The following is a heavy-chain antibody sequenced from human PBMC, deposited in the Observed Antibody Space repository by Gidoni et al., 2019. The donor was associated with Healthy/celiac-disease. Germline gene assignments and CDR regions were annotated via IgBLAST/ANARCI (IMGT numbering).Heavy chain of an antibody. V-gene: IGHV1-46*01. CDR2: INPSGGST. CDR3: ARVSSSSWYIRDAFDI. Sequence: QVQLVQSGAEVKKPGASVTVSCKASGYTFTSYYMHWVRQAPGQGLEWIGIINPSGGSTSYAQKFQGRVTMTRDTSTSTVYMELSSLRSEDTAVYYCARVSSSSWYIRDAFDIWGQGTMVTVSS. J-gene: IGHJ3*02. CDR1: GYTFTSYY. D-gene: IGHD6-13*01.